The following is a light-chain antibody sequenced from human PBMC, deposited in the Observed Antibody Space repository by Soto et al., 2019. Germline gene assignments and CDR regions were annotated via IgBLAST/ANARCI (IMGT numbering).Light chain of an antibody. CDR1: QSVSNF. CDR2: DTS. V-gene: IGKV3-11*01. J-gene: IGKJ4*01. CDR3: QQRINWPLT. Sequence: NVLTQSPATLSLSPGKRATLSCRASQSVSNFLAWYQQKAGQAPRLLIYDTSNRAGGIPARFSGSGSGTDFTLTISSLEPEDFAVYYCQQRINWPLTFGGGTKVDIK.